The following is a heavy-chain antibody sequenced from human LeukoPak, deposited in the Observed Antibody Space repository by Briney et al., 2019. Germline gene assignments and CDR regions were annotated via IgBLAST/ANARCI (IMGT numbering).Heavy chain of an antibody. V-gene: IGHV4-59*01. J-gene: IGHJ5*02. CDR2: IYYSGST. CDR1: GGSISSYY. D-gene: IGHD3-10*01. CDR3: ARVTGMVRGRWFDP. Sequence: SETLSLTCTVSGGSISSYYWNWIRQPPGKGLEYIGYIYYSGSTNYNPSLKSRITISVDTSKNQFSLKLNSVTAADTAVYYCARVTGMVRGRWFDPWGQGTLVTVSS.